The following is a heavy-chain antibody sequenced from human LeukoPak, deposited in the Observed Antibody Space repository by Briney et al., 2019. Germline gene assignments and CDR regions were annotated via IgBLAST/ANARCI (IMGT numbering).Heavy chain of an antibody. CDR3: ARARAEYSSSSPYDY. V-gene: IGHV3-23*01. Sequence: GGSLRLACAASGFTFSTYAMTWVRQAPGKGLELVSGISTSGDRTYYADSVKGRFTISRDNSKNTLYLQMNSLRAEDTAVYYCARARAEYSSSSPYDYWGQGTLVTVSS. D-gene: IGHD6-6*01. CDR1: GFTFSTYA. CDR2: ISTSGDRT. J-gene: IGHJ4*02.